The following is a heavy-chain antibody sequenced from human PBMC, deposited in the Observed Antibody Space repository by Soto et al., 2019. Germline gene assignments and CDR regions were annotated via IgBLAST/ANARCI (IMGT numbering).Heavy chain of an antibody. CDR1: GGSISSYY. CDR3: ARDGTYYYDSSGYFDP. J-gene: IGHJ5*02. Sequence: PXATLSLTSTVSGGSISSYYWSWIRQPPGKGLEWIGYIYYSGSTNYNPSLKSRVTMSVDTSKNQFSLKLSSVTAADTAVYYCARDGTYYYDSSGYFDPWGQGTLVTVSS. D-gene: IGHD3-22*01. CDR2: IYYSGST. V-gene: IGHV4-59*12.